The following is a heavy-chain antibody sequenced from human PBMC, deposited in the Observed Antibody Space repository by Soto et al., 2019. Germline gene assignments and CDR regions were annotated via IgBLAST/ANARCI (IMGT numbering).Heavy chain of an antibody. Sequence: GSLRLSCAASGFTFSSYSMNWVRQAPGKGLEWVSSISSSSSYIYYADSVKGRFTISRDNAKNSLYLQMNSLRAEDTAVYYCARVGSTIFGVVMIPYPPFYYMDVWGKGTTVTVSS. V-gene: IGHV3-21*01. J-gene: IGHJ6*03. CDR3: ARVGSTIFGVVMIPYPPFYYMDV. D-gene: IGHD3-3*01. CDR1: GFTFSSYS. CDR2: ISSSSSYI.